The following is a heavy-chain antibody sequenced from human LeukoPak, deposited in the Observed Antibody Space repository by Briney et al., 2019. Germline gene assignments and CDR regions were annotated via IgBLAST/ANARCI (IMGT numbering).Heavy chain of an antibody. CDR1: GGSISSYY. CDR2: IYTSGST. CDR3: AREGRALADLPTSDY. D-gene: IGHD6-25*01. V-gene: IGHV4-4*07. J-gene: IGHJ4*02. Sequence: SETLSLTCTVSGGSISSYYWSWIRQPAGKGLEWIGRIYTSGSTNYNPSLKSRVTMSVDTSRNQFSLKLSSVTAADTAVYYCAREGRALADLPTSDYWGQGTLVTVSS.